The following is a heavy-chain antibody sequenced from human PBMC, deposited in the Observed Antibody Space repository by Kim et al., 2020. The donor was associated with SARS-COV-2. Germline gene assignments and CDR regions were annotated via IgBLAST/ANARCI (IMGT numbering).Heavy chain of an antibody. CDR1: GGSISSSSYY. CDR2: IYYSGST. CDR3: ARSPGVFNAFDI. Sequence: SETLSLTCTVSGGSISSSSYYWGWIRQPPGKGLEWIGSIYYSGSTYYNPSLKSRVTISVDTSKNQFSLKLSSVTAADTAVYYCARSPGVFNAFDIWGQGTMVTVSS. J-gene: IGHJ3*02. D-gene: IGHD3-10*01. V-gene: IGHV4-39*07.